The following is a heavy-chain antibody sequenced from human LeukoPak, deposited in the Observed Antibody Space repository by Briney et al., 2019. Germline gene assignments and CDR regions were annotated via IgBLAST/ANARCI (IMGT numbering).Heavy chain of an antibody. CDR1: SGSISNSNYY. V-gene: IGHV4-39*07. D-gene: IGHD3-10*02. J-gene: IGHJ6*04. CDR2: IFYDGSP. CDR3: AELGITMIGGV. Sequence: SETLSLTCTVSSGSISNSNYYWGWIRQPPGKGLELIGSIFYDGSPDYNPSLKSRVTISADTSQNQFSLKLSSVTAADTAVYYCAELGITMIGGVWGKGTTVTISS.